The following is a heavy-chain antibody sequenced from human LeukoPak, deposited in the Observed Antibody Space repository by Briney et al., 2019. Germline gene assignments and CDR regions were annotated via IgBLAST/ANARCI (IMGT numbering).Heavy chain of an antibody. CDR2: ISYDGSNK. V-gene: IGHV3-30-3*01. CDR3: ARVLIAPNHSYYYYGMDV. CDR1: GFTFSAYW. Sequence: GGSLRLSCAASGFTFSAYWMTWVRQAPGKGLEWVAVISYDGSNKYYADSVKGRFTISRDNSKNTLYLQMNSLRAEDTAVYYCARVLIAPNHSYYYYGMDVWGQGTTVTVSS. J-gene: IGHJ6*02. D-gene: IGHD3-16*02.